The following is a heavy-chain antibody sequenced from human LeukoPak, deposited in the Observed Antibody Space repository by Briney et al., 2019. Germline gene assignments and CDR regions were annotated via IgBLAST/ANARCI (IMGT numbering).Heavy chain of an antibody. J-gene: IGHJ5*02. CDR1: GFIFSRTW. CDR2: TNSDGSST. V-gene: IGHV3-74*01. Sequence: GLSLSLSCAGSGFIFSRTWMHWVHQAAGEGLTWVSHTNSDGSSTSYAESVKGIFTISRDNAKTTLYLQMTTLRAEDTAVYNCVRDGDSGFDPWGQGTLVTVSS. D-gene: IGHD4-17*01. CDR3: VRDGDSGFDP.